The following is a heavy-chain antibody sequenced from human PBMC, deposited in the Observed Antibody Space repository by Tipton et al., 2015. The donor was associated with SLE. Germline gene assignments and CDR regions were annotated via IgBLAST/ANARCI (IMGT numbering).Heavy chain of an antibody. D-gene: IGHD4-17*01. CDR1: GGSITTRSYY. V-gene: IGHV4-39*07. Sequence: TLSLTCIVSGGSITTRSYYWGWIRQPPGKGLEWIASISYSGATNSNPSLKSRVTISVDKSKNQFSLKLSSVTVADTAVYYCAKDYNHDNADYNWGQGTLVIVSS. J-gene: IGHJ4*02. CDR3: AKDYNHDNADYN. CDR2: ISYSGAT.